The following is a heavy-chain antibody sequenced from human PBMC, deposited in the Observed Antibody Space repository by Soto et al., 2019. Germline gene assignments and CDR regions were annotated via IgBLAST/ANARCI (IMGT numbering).Heavy chain of an antibody. CDR3: ARDRGAIAAAGRNDAFDI. J-gene: IGHJ3*02. CDR1: GYTFTSYG. CDR2: ISAYNGNT. D-gene: IGHD6-13*01. Sequence: ASVKVSCKASGYTFTSYGISWVRQAPGQGLEWMGWISAYNGNTNYAQKLQGRVTMTTDTSTSTAYMELRSLRSDDTDVYYCARDRGAIAAAGRNDAFDIWGQGTMVTVSS. V-gene: IGHV1-18*01.